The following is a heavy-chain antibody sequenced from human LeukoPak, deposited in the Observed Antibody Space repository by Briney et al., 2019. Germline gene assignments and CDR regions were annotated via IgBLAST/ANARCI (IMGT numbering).Heavy chain of an antibody. CDR3: STGGSYYEGFDS. J-gene: IGHJ4*02. Sequence: GGSLRLSCAASGFTFSNAWMNWVRQAPGKGLEWVGRIRSKADGGTTDYAAPVKGRFTISRDDSKNTLSLQMSSLKTEDTAVYYCSTGGSYYEGFDSWGQGTLVTVSS. CDR2: IRSKADGGTT. CDR1: GFTFSNAW. D-gene: IGHD1-26*01. V-gene: IGHV3-15*07.